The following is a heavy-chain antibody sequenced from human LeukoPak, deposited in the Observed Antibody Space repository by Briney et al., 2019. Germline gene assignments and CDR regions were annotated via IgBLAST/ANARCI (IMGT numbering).Heavy chain of an antibody. CDR1: GGSISSVYY. V-gene: IGHV4-38-2*02. Sequence: SETLSLTCIVSGGSISSVYYWGWIRQPPGKGLEWIGSIYRSGNTYYNPSLKSRVTISVDTSQNQFSLKLSSVTAADTAVYYCARGDHFEYWGQGTLVAVSS. CDR3: ARGDHFEY. J-gene: IGHJ4*02. CDR2: IYRSGNT.